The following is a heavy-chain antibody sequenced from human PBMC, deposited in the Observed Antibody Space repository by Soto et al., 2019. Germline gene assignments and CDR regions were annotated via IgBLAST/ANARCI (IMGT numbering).Heavy chain of an antibody. CDR3: ARGSRLDAYDI. V-gene: IGHV4-30-2*01. D-gene: IGHD3-10*01. CDR1: GDSISSGGHS. Sequence: QVQLQESGSGLVKPSETLSLTCAVSGDSISSGGHSWSWIRKPPGKGLEWIGHIYHTGTTYKNPSIKSRVRISLDMSKNQFSLKLTFVTAADTAVYVCARGSRLDAYDIWGQGTVVTVSS. J-gene: IGHJ3*02. CDR2: IYHTGTT.